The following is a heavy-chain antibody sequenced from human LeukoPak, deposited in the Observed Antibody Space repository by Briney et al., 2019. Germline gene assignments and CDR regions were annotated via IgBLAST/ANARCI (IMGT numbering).Heavy chain of an antibody. V-gene: IGHV4-38-2*02. D-gene: IGHD6-13*01. CDR3: ARGGTETRTWYRWFFP. CDR2: IYRSGPT. Sequence: SETLPLNCTVSAFSINSNHYWAWIRLHPRKGLEMIGSIYRSGPTYYNPSLRGRVTISTDTTTNYFSLNVPSATATDASVCSFARGGTETRTWYRWFFPWGQGTL. CDR1: AFSINSNHY. J-gene: IGHJ5*02.